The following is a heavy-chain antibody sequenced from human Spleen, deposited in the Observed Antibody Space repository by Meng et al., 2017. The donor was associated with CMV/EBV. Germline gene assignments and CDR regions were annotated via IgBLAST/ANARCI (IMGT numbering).Heavy chain of an antibody. D-gene: IGHD3-22*01. CDR2: INHSGST. Sequence: QVQLTQWGAGLLTPSETLSLTCAVYGGSFSGYYWSWIRQPPGKGLEWIGEINHSGSTNYNPSLKSRVTISVDTSKNQFSLKLSSVTAADTAVYYCARGGLITMIAYWGQGTLVTVSS. CDR1: GGSFSGYY. J-gene: IGHJ4*02. CDR3: ARGGLITMIAY. V-gene: IGHV4-34*01.